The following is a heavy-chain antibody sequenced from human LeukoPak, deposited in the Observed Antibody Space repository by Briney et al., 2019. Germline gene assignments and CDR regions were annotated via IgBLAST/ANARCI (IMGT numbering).Heavy chain of an antibody. J-gene: IGHJ6*02. CDR1: GFTFSSNS. Sequence: PGGSLRLSCAASGFTFSSNSMNWVRQAPGGGLEWVSVITNNGATTYYADSVKGRFTISRDNSKDTVSLQMNSLRAEDSAIYFCVKDRPCETCMPMDAWGQGTTVTVSS. CDR3: VKDRPCETCMPMDA. V-gene: IGHV3-23*01. CDR2: ITNNGATT. D-gene: IGHD2-2*01.